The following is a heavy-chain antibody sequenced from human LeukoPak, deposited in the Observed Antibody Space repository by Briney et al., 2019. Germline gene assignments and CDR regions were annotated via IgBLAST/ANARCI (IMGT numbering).Heavy chain of an antibody. V-gene: IGHV3-66*02. Sequence: PGGSLRLSCAASGFTVSSNYMSWVRQVPGKGLEWVSVIYSGGSTYYADSVKGRFTISRDNSKNTLYLQMNSLRAEDTAVYYCAREGGYPAFGYMDVWGKGTTVTVSS. J-gene: IGHJ6*03. CDR2: IYSGGST. CDR1: GFTVSSNY. D-gene: IGHD3-10*01. CDR3: AREGGYPAFGYMDV.